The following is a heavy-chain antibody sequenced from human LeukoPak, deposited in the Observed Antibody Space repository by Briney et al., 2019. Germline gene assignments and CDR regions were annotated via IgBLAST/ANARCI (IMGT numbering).Heavy chain of an antibody. V-gene: IGHV3-33*01. J-gene: IGHJ6*02. CDR1: GFTFDYYG. Sequence: PGGSLRLSCAASGFTFDYYGMHWVRQAPGKGLEWVAVIWYDGSKKYYAESVKGRFIISRDNSENTLYLQVNSLRAEDTAVYYCTRGNKEGSATLDVWGQGTTVTVSS. CDR2: IWYDGSKK. CDR3: TRGNKEGSATLDV. D-gene: IGHD6-25*01.